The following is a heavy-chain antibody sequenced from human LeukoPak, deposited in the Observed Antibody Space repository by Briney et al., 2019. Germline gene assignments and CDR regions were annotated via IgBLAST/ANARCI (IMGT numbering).Heavy chain of an antibody. D-gene: IGHD2-21*02. Sequence: GGSLRLSCTASGFAVSSNYINWVRQAPGKGLEWVSVIHSGGNTYYAHSVKDRFTISRDNSKNTVHLQMNSLRAEDTALYYCARERDGYCGGDCYYYHGMDVWGQGTTVTVSS. CDR2: IHSGGNT. CDR1: GFAVSSNY. V-gene: IGHV3-66*01. J-gene: IGHJ6*02. CDR3: ARERDGYCGGDCYYYHGMDV.